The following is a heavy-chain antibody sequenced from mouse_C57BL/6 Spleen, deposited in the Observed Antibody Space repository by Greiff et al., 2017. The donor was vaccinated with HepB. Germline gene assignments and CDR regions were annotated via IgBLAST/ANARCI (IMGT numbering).Heavy chain of an antibody. Sequence: EVQWVESGGDLVKPGGSLKLSCAASGFTFSSYGMSWVRQTPDKRLEWVATISSGGSYTYYPDSVKGRFTISRDNAKNTLYLQMSSLKSEETAMYYCASFDGYSYWGQGTTLTVSS. J-gene: IGHJ2*01. D-gene: IGHD2-3*01. CDR3: ASFDGYSY. V-gene: IGHV5-6*01. CDR2: ISSGGSYT. CDR1: GFTFSSYG.